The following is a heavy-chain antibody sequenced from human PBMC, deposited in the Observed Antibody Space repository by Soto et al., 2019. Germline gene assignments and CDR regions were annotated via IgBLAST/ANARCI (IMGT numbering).Heavy chain of an antibody. CDR2: IKEDGSEA. Sequence: GGSLRLSCAASGFTFTTYWMSWVRQTPVKGLEWLANIKEDGSEAFYVDSVKGRFTISRDNAKNSLFLQMNSLRAEDTALYYCASLYTRCTAYCNGWLPFQYWGQGTLVTVSS. D-gene: IGHD6-19*01. CDR1: GFTFTTYW. CDR3: ASLYTRCTAYCNGWLPFQY. J-gene: IGHJ4*01. V-gene: IGHV3-7*01.